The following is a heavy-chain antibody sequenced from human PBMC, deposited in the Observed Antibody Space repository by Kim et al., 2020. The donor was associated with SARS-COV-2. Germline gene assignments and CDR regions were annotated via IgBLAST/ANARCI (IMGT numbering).Heavy chain of an antibody. J-gene: IGHJ4*02. D-gene: IGHD6-13*01. CDR2: IYYSGST. Sequence: SETLSLTCTVSGGSISSGGYYWSWIRQHPGKGLEWIGYIYYSGSTYYNPSLKSRVTISVDTSKNQFSLKLSSVTAADTAVYYCAREGYSSSWPKGYFDYWGQGTLVTVSS. V-gene: IGHV4-31*03. CDR3: AREGYSSSWPKGYFDY. CDR1: GGSISSGGYY.